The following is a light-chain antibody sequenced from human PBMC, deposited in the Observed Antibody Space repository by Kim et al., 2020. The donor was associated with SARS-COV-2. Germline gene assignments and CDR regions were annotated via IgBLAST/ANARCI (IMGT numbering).Light chain of an antibody. Sequence: EIVLTQFPGTLSLSPGERATLSCRASQSISSSSLAWYQQKPGQAPRLLIYGASNRAAGIPDRFRGSGSGTDFTLTISRLEPEDFAVFYCQQYGSSSVTFGEGTKVDIK. V-gene: IGKV3-20*01. CDR3: QQYGSSSVT. J-gene: IGKJ4*01. CDR1: QSISSSS. CDR2: GAS.